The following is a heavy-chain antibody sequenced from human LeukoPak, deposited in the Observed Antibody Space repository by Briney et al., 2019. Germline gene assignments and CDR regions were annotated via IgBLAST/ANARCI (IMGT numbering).Heavy chain of an antibody. D-gene: IGHD7-27*01. J-gene: IGHJ3*02. CDR2: IYATDSGI. CDR1: GYIFTNYW. CDR3: ARAPPPWELLTGAFDI. Sequence: GESLKIYCKASGYIFTNYWIGWVRQMPGKGLEWMGIIYATDSGIKYSPSFLGQVTISADKSVSTAYLQWTSLKASDTAMYYCARAPPPWELLTGAFDIWGQGTMVIVSS. V-gene: IGHV5-51*01.